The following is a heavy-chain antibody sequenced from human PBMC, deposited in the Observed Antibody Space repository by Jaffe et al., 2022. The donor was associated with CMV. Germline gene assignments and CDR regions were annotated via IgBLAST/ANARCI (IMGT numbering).Heavy chain of an antibody. V-gene: IGHV4-34*01. CDR2: INHSGST. J-gene: IGHJ3*02. CDR1: GGSFSGYS. Sequence: QVQLQQWGAGLLKPSETLSLTCAVYGGSFSGYSWSWIRQPPGKGLEWIGEINHSGSTNYNPSLKSRVTMSLDTSQNQFSLKLSSGTAADTAVYYCARERRRITVIVVSAFDIWGQGTMVTVSS. D-gene: IGHD3-22*01. CDR3: ARERRRITVIVVSAFDI.